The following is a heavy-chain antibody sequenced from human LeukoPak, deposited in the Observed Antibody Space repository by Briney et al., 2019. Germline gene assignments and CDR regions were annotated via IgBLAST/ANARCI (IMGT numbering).Heavy chain of an antibody. CDR2: ITDSGGST. CDR1: GFPMSHYG. CDR3: AGDYGGYEGYFDY. Sequence: GGSLRLSCAASGFPMSHYGVSWVRQAPGKGLEWVSAITDSGGSTYYADSVKGRFTISRDNSKNTLYLQMNSLRAEDTALYYCAGDYGGYEGYFDYWGQGTLVTVSS. D-gene: IGHD4-17*01. V-gene: IGHV3-23*01. J-gene: IGHJ4*02.